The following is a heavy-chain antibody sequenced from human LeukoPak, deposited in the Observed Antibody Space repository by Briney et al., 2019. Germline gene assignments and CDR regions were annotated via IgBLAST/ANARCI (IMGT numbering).Heavy chain of an antibody. Sequence: GGSLRLSCAASGFTFSSYSMNWVRQAPGKGLEWVSYISDSSSTIYYADSVKGRFTISRDNAKNSLYLQMNSLRAEDTAVYYCARAGEWLVPIDYWGQGTLVTVSS. CDR2: ISDSSSTI. J-gene: IGHJ4*02. D-gene: IGHD6-19*01. CDR1: GFTFSSYS. CDR3: ARAGEWLVPIDY. V-gene: IGHV3-48*04.